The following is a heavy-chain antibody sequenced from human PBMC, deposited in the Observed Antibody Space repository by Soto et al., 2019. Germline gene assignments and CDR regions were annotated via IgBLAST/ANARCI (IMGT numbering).Heavy chain of an antibody. Sequence: QVQLVESGGGVVQPGRSLRLSCTASGFTFSSYVMHWVRQAPGKGLEWVAIMSYDANNQYYAESVKGRFTISRDNFKNTLSLQMNSLRAEDSGVYYCAKALGELSPESFDYWGQGILVTVSS. V-gene: IGHV3-30*18. CDR3: AKALGELSPESFDY. CDR2: MSYDANNQ. CDR1: GFTFSSYV. D-gene: IGHD3-16*02. J-gene: IGHJ4*02.